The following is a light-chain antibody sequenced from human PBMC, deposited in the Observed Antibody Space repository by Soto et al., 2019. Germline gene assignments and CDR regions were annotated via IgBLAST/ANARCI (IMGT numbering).Light chain of an antibody. CDR1: QGISHY. J-gene: IGKJ1*01. CDR2: AXS. Sequence: THMTQSPSSLSASLGARVTIPXRARQGISHYLAWYQQKPVXVPKXXXDAXSSLPSGVPSRLSGSGSGTDFPPPISRLQPEDAATYYCLQHKSYPWTFGQGTKVEIK. CDR3: LQHKSYPWT. V-gene: IGKV1-27*01.